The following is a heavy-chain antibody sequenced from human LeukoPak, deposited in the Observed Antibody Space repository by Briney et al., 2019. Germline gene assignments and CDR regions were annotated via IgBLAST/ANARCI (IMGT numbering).Heavy chain of an antibody. J-gene: IGHJ4*02. D-gene: IGHD6-13*01. CDR2: INAGNGNT. V-gene: IGHV1-3*03. Sequence: ASVKVSCKASGYTFTSYAMHWVRQAPGQRLEWMGWINAGNGNTKYSREFQGRATITRDTSASTAYMELSSLRSEDMAVYYCARGARGHLFRSIAAAGTENFDYWGQGTLVTASS. CDR3: ARGARGHLFRSIAAAGTENFDY. CDR1: GYTFTSYA.